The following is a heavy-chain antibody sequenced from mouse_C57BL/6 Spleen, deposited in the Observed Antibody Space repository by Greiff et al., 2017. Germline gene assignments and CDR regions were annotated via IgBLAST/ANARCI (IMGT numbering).Heavy chain of an antibody. Sequence: VQLQQPGAELVKPGASVKLSCKASGYTFTSYWMHWVKQRPGQGLEWIGMIHPNSGSTNYNEKFKSKATLTVDKSSSTAYMQLSSLTSEDSAVYYCARFPITTVVGHAMDYWGQGTSVTVSS. J-gene: IGHJ4*01. D-gene: IGHD1-1*01. CDR2: IHPNSGST. CDR3: ARFPITTVVGHAMDY. CDR1: GYTFTSYW. V-gene: IGHV1-64*01.